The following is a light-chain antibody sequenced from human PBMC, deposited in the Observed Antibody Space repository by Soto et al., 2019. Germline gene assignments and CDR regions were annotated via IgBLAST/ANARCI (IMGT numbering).Light chain of an antibody. Sequence: QSALTQPASVSGSPGQSITISCTGTSSDVGGFNYVSWYQQHPGKAPKLMIYDVTNRPSGVSYRFSGSKSGNTASLTISGLQAEDEAEYYCNSYTSGSTYVFGTGTKLTVL. CDR1: SSDVGGFNY. V-gene: IGLV2-14*03. CDR2: DVT. CDR3: NSYTSGSTYV. J-gene: IGLJ1*01.